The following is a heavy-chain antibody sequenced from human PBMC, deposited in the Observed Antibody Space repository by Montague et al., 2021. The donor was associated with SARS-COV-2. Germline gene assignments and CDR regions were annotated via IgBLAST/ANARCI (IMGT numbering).Heavy chain of an antibody. J-gene: IGHJ4*02. D-gene: IGHD1-26*01. Sequence: TLSLTCTVSGASISNPTYSWGWIRRPAGKELEWIVSMFTSGSTTYNPSLKSRVTISVDTSKNQFSLRLNSVTAADTAVYYCVREGGSMTFDYWGQGIMVTVSS. CDR2: MFTSGST. CDR3: VREGGSMTFDY. V-gene: IGHV4-61*02. CDR1: GASISNPTYS.